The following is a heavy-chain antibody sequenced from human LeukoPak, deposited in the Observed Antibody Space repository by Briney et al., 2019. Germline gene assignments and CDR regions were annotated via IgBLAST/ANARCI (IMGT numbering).Heavy chain of an antibody. CDR3: ARDVAVNYYYYYMDV. CDR1: GGSISSYY. J-gene: IGHJ6*03. V-gene: IGHV4-4*07. Sequence: PSETLSLTCTVSGGSISSYYWSWLRQPAGKGLEWIGRIYTSGSTNYNPSLKSRVTMSVDTSKNQFSPKLSSVTAADTAVYYCARDVAVNYYYYYMDVWGKGTTVAVSS. D-gene: IGHD2-21*01. CDR2: IYTSGST.